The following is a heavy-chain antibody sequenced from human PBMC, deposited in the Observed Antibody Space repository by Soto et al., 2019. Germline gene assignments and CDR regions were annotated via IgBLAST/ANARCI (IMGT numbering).Heavy chain of an antibody. V-gene: IGHV3-30*18. CDR2: ISYDGSNK. J-gene: IGHJ4*02. Sequence: GGSLILSCEASGFTFGSYGMHWVRQAPGKGLEWVAVISYDGSNKYYADSVKGRFTISRDNSKNTLYLQMNSLRAEDTAVYYCAKAEAIFGTPFDYWGQGILVSV. D-gene: IGHD3-3*01. CDR3: AKAEAIFGTPFDY. CDR1: GFTFGSYG.